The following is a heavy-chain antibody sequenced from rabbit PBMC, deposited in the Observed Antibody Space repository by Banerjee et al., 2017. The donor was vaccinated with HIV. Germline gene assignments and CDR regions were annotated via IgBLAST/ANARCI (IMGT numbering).Heavy chain of an antibody. J-gene: IGHJ4*01. CDR1: GFDFSSYG. D-gene: IGHD8-1*01. CDR3: ARDLGYADSNYHAL. Sequence: QEQLVESGGGLVQPGGSLKLSCKASGFDFSSYGVSWVRQAPGKGLEWIGYIDPIFGSTYYASWVNGRFTISSHNAQNTMDLQMNSLTAADTATYFCARDLGYADSNYHALWGQGTLVTVS. V-gene: IGHV1S47*01. CDR2: IDPIFGST.